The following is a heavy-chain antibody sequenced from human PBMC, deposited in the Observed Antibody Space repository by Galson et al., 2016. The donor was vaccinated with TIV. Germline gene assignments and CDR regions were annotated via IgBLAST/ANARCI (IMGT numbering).Heavy chain of an antibody. D-gene: IGHD4-23*01. J-gene: IGHJ4*02. CDR2: ISGYNDNT. CDR1: GYSFINYY. V-gene: IGHV1-18*01. Sequence: SVKVSCKASGYSFINYYITWVRQAPGQGLEWMGWISGYNDNTNYTLKFQGRLTMTTDTYTSTSHMELRSLRSDDTAVYYCARVVGTVITQKSFDFWGQGTPVIV. CDR3: ARVVGTVITQKSFDF.